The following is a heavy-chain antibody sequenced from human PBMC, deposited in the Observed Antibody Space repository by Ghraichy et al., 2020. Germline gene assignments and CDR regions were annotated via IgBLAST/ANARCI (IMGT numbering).Heavy chain of an antibody. CDR1: GGSVSSGSYY. CDR3: ARFTARSSAVAGTSD. Sequence: SETLSLTCTVSGGSVSSGSYYWSWIRQPPGKGLEWIGYIYYSGSTNYNPSLKSRVTISVDTSKNQFSLKLSSVTAADTAVYYCARFTARSSAVAGTSDWGQGTLVTVSS. V-gene: IGHV4-61*01. J-gene: IGHJ4*02. D-gene: IGHD6-19*01. CDR2: IYYSGST.